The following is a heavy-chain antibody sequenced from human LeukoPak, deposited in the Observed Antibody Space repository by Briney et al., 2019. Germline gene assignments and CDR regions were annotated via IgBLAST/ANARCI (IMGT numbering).Heavy chain of an antibody. V-gene: IGHV3-23*01. CDR2: ISGSGGST. Sequence: GGSLRLSCAASGFTFSSYSMNWVRQAPGKGLEWVSAISGSGGSTYYADSVKGRFTISRDNSKNTLYLQMNSLRAEDTAVYYCANPGIGSDIGYWGQGTLVTVSS. D-gene: IGHD2-15*01. CDR3: ANPGIGSDIGY. CDR1: GFTFSSYS. J-gene: IGHJ4*02.